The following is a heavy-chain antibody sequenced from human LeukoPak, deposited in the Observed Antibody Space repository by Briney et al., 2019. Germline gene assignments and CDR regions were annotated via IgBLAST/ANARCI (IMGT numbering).Heavy chain of an antibody. Sequence: ASVKVSCKASGYTFTSYDINWVRQATGQGLEWMGWMNPNSGNTNYAQKLQGRVTMTADTSTSTAYMELRSLRSDDTAVYYCARYAGPHVDYWGQGTLVTVSS. CDR3: ARYAGPHVDY. CDR1: GYTFTSYD. CDR2: MNPNSGNT. V-gene: IGHV1-18*01. J-gene: IGHJ4*02. D-gene: IGHD2-2*01.